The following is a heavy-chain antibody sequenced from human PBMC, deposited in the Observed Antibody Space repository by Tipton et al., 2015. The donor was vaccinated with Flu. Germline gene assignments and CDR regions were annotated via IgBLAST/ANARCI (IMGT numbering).Heavy chain of an antibody. CDR3: SRGFRPTPGGW. CDR2: IHYTGST. CDR1: GGSISSFY. V-gene: IGHV4-59*01. J-gene: IGHJ4*02. D-gene: IGHD2-15*01. Sequence: TLSLTCTMSGGSISSFYWSWIRQPPGKGLEWLGLIHYTGSTSYNPSLNGRLTISVDTSKNQFSLKLSSVTAADTATYYCSRGFRPTPGGWWGRGTLVTVSS.